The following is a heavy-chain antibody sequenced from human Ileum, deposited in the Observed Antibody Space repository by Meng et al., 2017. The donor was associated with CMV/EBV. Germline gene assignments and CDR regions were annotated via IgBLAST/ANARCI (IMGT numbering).Heavy chain of an antibody. Sequence: GFTFSDHYMDWVRQAPGKGLEWVGRTRNKANSYTTEYAASVKGRFTISRDDSKNSLYLQMNSLKTEDTAVYYCARGSGYYDSSGYPDWGQGTLVTVSS. D-gene: IGHD3-22*01. CDR2: TRNKANSYTT. CDR1: GFTFSDHY. CDR3: ARGSGYYDSSGYPD. J-gene: IGHJ4*02. V-gene: IGHV3-72*01.